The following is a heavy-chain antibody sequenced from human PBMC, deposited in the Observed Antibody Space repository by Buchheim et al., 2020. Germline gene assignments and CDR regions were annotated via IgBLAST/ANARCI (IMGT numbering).Heavy chain of an antibody. CDR2: IYYSGST. D-gene: IGHD2-15*01. Sequence: QVQLQESGPGLVKPSETLSLTCTVSGGSISSYYWSWIRQPPGKGLEWIGYIYYSGSTNYNPSLKSRVTISVDTSKNQFSLQLSSVAAADTAVYYCATLGYCSGGSCYPYYFDYWGQGTL. V-gene: IGHV4-59*08. CDR3: ATLGYCSGGSCYPYYFDY. J-gene: IGHJ4*02. CDR1: GGSISSYY.